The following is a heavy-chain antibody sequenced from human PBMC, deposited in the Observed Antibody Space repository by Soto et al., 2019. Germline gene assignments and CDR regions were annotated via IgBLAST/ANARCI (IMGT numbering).Heavy chain of an antibody. V-gene: IGHV4-59*02. Sequence: ASETLSLTCTVSGASVSSYYWSWIRQPPGKGLEWIGYIYFSEKITYNPSLKSRLTISVDTSKNQFSLKLSSVTAADTAVYYCVSLRWSETSIDVRGKGITVTVFS. CDR2: IYFSEKI. CDR3: VSLRWSETSIDV. D-gene: IGHD4-4*01. J-gene: IGHJ6*03. CDR1: GASVSSYY.